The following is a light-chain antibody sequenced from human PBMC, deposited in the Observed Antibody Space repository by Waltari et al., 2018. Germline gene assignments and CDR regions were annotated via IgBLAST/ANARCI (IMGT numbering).Light chain of an antibody. J-gene: IGKJ4*01. CDR1: QSLSSN. V-gene: IGKV3-15*01. CDR2: TAS. CDR3: QQYDKWPLT. Sequence: EIVMTQSPATLSVSPGERATRSSGARQSLSSNLAWYQQKRGQAPRLLIYTASTRATGIPARFSGSGSGTEYTLTISSLQSEDFAVYYCQQYDKWPLTFGGGTKVEIK.